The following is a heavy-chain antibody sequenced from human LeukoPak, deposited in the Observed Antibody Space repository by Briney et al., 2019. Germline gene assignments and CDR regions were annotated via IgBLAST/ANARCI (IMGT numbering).Heavy chain of an antibody. CDR3: ARDGDGYNYDY. J-gene: IGHJ4*02. CDR2: IIPILGIA. V-gene: IGHV1-69*04. CDR1: GGTFGSYA. Sequence: SVKVSCKASGGTFGSYAISWVRQAPGQGLEWMGRIIPILGIANYAQKFQGRVTITADKSTSTAYMELSSLRSEDTAVYYCARDGDGYNYDYWGQGTLVTVSS. D-gene: IGHD5-24*01.